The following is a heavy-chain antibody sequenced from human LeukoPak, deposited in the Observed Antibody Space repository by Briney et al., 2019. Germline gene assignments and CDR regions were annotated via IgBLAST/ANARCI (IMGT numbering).Heavy chain of an antibody. D-gene: IGHD3-3*01. CDR1: GFTFSNYG. Sequence: GGSLSLSCAASGFTFSNYGMHWVRQAPGKGLEWVAVIRHDGSNKFYADSVKGRVTISRANSKNTLYLQMNSLRAEDAAVYYCAKTLNEFWTYYAMDFWGQGTTVTVSS. CDR2: IRHDGSNK. CDR3: AKTLNEFWTYYAMDF. V-gene: IGHV3-30*02. J-gene: IGHJ6*02.